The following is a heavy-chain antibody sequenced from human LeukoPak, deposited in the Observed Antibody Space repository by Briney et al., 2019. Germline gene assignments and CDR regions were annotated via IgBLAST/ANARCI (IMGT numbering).Heavy chain of an antibody. Sequence: ASVKVSCKASGYTFTSYYMHWVRQAPGQGLEWMGIINPSGGSTSYAQKFQGRVTMTRDMSTSTVYMELSSLRSEDTAVYYCARTIAAAGPAGYYYYMDVWGKGTTVTVSS. CDR2: INPSGGST. V-gene: IGHV1-46*01. J-gene: IGHJ6*03. CDR1: GYTFTSYY. D-gene: IGHD6-13*01. CDR3: ARTIAAAGPAGYYYYMDV.